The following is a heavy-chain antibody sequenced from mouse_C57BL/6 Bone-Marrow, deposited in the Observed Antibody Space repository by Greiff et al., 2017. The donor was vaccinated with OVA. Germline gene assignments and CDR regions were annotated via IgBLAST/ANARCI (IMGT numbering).Heavy chain of an antibody. CDR3: ARNRLAWFAY. J-gene: IGHJ3*01. CDR1: GFSLTSYG. D-gene: IGHD4-1*01. CDR2: IWRGGST. V-gene: IGHV2-2*01. Sequence: QVQLQQSGPGLVQPSQSLSITCTVSGFSLTSYGVHWVRQSPGKGLEWLGVIWRGGSTDYNAALISRLSISKDNSKSQVFFKMNSLQADDTAIYYCARNRLAWFAYWGQGTLVTVSA.